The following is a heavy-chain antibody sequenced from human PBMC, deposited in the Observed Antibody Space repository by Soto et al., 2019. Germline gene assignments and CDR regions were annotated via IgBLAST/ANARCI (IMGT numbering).Heavy chain of an antibody. J-gene: IGHJ4*02. V-gene: IGHV4-31*03. Sequence: SETLSLTCTVSGGSISSGGYYWSWIRQHPGKGLEWIGYIYYSGSTYYNPSLKSRVTISVDTSKNQFSLKLSSVTAADTAVYYCARAEGYSGYDEPYEQTTRGIGYFDYWGQGTLVTVSS. CDR3: ARAEGYSGYDEPYEQTTRGIGYFDY. CDR1: GGSISSGGYY. D-gene: IGHD5-12*01. CDR2: IYYSGST.